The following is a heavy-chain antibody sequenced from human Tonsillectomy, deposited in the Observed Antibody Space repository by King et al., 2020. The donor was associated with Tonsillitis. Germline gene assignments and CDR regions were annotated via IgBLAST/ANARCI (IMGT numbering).Heavy chain of an antibody. V-gene: IGHV3-30*09. Sequence: VQLVESGGGVVQPGRSLRLSCAASGFTFTTYSMHWVRQAPGEGLEWLALISSDGSQKYYADSVKGRFAISSDNSQNTLYLQISSLRPEDTAVYYCARDVDGDYWGQGALVTVSS. CDR2: ISSDGSQK. CDR3: ARDVDGDY. CDR1: GFTFTTYS. D-gene: IGHD5-24*01. J-gene: IGHJ4*02.